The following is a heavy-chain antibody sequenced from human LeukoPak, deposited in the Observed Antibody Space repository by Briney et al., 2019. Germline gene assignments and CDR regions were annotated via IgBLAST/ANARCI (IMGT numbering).Heavy chain of an antibody. CDR1: GLTFSGSW. J-gene: IGHJ3*01. Sequence: GGSLRLSCAASGLTFSGSWIHWVRQVPGKALVWISRFNGENNPTYADFVKGRFVTSRDDAKNMMYLQLNSLTAEDTAIYYCTRDPHGLNCGGECDPAHDAFDVWGRGTMVTVSS. CDR2: FNGENNP. V-gene: IGHV3-74*03. CDR3: TRDPHGLNCGGECDPAHDAFDV. D-gene: IGHD2-21*01.